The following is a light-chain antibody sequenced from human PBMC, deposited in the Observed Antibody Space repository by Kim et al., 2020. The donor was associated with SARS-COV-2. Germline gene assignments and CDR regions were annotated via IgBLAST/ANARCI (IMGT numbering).Light chain of an antibody. Sequence: QSVLTQPPSVSGAPGQRVTISCTGSRSNIGAGYDVHWYQQLPGTAPKLLIYGNSNRPSGVPDRFSGSKSGTSASLAITGLQAEDEADYYCQSYDSSRSGWVFGGGTQLTVL. CDR3: QSYDSSRSGWV. V-gene: IGLV1-40*01. CDR1: RSNIGAGYD. J-gene: IGLJ3*02. CDR2: GNS.